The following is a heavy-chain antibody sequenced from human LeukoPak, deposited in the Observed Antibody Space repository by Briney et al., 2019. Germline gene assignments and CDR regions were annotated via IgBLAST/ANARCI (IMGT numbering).Heavy chain of an antibody. CDR1: GFNFSRHT. CDR2: ISSSSRTK. J-gene: IGHJ4*02. D-gene: IGHD6-19*01. Sequence: GGSLRLSCAASGFNFSRHTMNWVRQAPGKGLEWVSYISSSSRTKYYADSVKGRFTISRDNAKNSLYLQMNSLRAEDTAVYYCARDSALAQAVMFDYWGQGTLVTVSS. V-gene: IGHV3-48*01. CDR3: ARDSALAQAVMFDY.